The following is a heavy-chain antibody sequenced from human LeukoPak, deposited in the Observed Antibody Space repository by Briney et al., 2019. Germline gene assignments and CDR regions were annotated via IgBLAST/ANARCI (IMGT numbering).Heavy chain of an antibody. J-gene: IGHJ5*02. CDR3: ARGVAAAGTPGTWFDP. V-gene: IGHV4-39*07. Sequence: SETLSLTCTVSGGSISSSSYYWGWIRQPPGKGLEWIGSIYYSGSTYYNPSLKSRVTISVDTSKNQFSLKLSSVTAADTAVYYCARGVAAAGTPGTWFDPWGQGTLVTVSS. CDR1: GGSISSSSYY. CDR2: IYYSGST. D-gene: IGHD6-13*01.